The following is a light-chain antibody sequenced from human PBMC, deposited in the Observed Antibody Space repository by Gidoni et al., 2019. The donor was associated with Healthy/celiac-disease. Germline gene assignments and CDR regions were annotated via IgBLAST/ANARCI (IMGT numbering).Light chain of an antibody. CDR1: QSVSSN. CDR3: QQYNNWPYT. J-gene: IGKJ2*01. V-gene: IGKV3-15*01. CDR2: GAS. Sequence: EIVMTQSPATLSVSPGDRATLSCRASQSVSSNLAWYQQQPGQAPRLLIYGASTRATGIPARFSGSGSGTEFTLTISSLQSEDFAVYYCQQYNNWPYTFGQGTKLEIK.